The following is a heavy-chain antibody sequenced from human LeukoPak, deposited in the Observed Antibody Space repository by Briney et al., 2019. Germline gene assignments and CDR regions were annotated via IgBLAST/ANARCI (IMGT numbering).Heavy chain of an antibody. J-gene: IGHJ4*02. CDR2: IIPIFGIA. CDR1: GGTFSSYA. CDR3: ARESSSGYYYVSVYYFDY. D-gene: IGHD3-22*01. Sequence: ASVKVSCKASGGTFSSYAISWVRQAPGQGLEWMGRIIPIFGIANYAQKFQGRVTITADKSTSTAYMELSGLRSEDTAVYYCARESSSGYYYVSVYYFDYWGQGTLVTVSS. V-gene: IGHV1-69*04.